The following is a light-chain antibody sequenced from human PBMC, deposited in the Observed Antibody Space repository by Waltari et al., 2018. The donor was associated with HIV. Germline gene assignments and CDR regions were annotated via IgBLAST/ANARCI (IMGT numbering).Light chain of an antibody. CDR2: KAS. CDR3: QQFYIYPLT. J-gene: IGKJ4*01. V-gene: IGKV1-5*03. CDR1: QTIDTW. Sequence: DIQLTQSPSTLSASVGERVTITCRASQTIDTWMAWYQQKPGKAPKVLISKASSLESGFPSRFSGTGSGTEFTLIISSLQPDDLATYYCQQFYIYPLTFGGGTKVQIK.